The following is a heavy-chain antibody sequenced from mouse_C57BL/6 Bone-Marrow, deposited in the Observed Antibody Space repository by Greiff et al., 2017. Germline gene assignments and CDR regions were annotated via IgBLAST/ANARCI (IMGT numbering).Heavy chain of an antibody. CDR3: ARDDPYWYFDV. V-gene: IGHV1-55*01. Sequence: VQLQQPGAELVKPGASVKMSCKASGYTFTSYWITWVKQRPGQGLEWIGDIYPGSGSTNYNEKFKSKATLTVDPSSSTASMQLSSLTSEDSAVYYCARDDPYWYFDVWGTGTTVTVSS. J-gene: IGHJ1*03. D-gene: IGHD2-12*01. CDR2: IYPGSGST. CDR1: GYTFTSYW.